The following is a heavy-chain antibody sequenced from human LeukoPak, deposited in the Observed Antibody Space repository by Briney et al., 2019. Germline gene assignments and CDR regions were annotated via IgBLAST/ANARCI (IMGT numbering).Heavy chain of an antibody. J-gene: IGHJ6*02. CDR3: ARDGIPYYYGMDV. CDR1: GFTFSSYA. D-gene: IGHD1-26*01. V-gene: IGHV3-30-3*01. Sequence: GGSLRLSCAASGFTFSSYAMHWVRQAPGKGLEWVAVISYDGSNKYYADSVKGRFTISRDNSKNTLYLQMNSLRAGDTAVYYCARDGIPYYYGMDVWGQGTTVTVSS. CDR2: ISYDGSNK.